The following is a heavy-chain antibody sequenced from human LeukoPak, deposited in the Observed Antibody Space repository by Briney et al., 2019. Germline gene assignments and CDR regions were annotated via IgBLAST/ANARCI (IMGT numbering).Heavy chain of an antibody. D-gene: IGHD6-13*01. CDR3: ARGLKDPLSSSSWYGEYFQH. V-gene: IGHV1-18*01. Sequence: ASVTVSCKASGYTFTSYGISWVRQAPGQGLEWMGWISAYNGNTNYAQKLQGRVTMTTDTSTSTAYMELRSLRSDDTAVYYCARGLKDPLSSSSWYGEYFQHWGQGTLVTVSS. J-gene: IGHJ1*01. CDR2: ISAYNGNT. CDR1: GYTFTSYG.